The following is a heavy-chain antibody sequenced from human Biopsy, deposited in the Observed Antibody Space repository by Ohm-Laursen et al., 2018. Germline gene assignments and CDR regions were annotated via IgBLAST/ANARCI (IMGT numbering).Heavy chain of an antibody. J-gene: IGHJ6*02. CDR2: ISWNSDSI. Sequence: SLRLSCTASGFSFDNYVMHWVRQAPGKGLEWVSGISWNSDSIGYADSVKGRFTTSRDNAKNSLYLQMNSLRSEDTALYYCAKDRYPSSWHYYYGMDVWGQGTTVTVSS. D-gene: IGHD6-13*01. CDR3: AKDRYPSSWHYYYGMDV. CDR1: GFSFDNYV. V-gene: IGHV3-9*01.